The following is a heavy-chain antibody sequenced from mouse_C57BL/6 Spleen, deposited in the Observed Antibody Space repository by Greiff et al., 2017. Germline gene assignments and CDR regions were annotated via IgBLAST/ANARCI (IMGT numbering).Heavy chain of an antibody. J-gene: IGHJ4*01. Sequence: VQLQQPGAELVKPGASVKMSCKASGYTFTSYWITWVKQRPGQGLEWIGDIYPGSGSTNYNEKFKSKATLTVDTSSSTAYMQRSSLTSEDSAVYYCARNYDGYYVSYAMDDWGQGTSVTVSA. D-gene: IGHD2-3*01. CDR3: ARNYDGYYVSYAMDD. CDR2: IYPGSGST. CDR1: GYTFTSYW. V-gene: IGHV1-55*01.